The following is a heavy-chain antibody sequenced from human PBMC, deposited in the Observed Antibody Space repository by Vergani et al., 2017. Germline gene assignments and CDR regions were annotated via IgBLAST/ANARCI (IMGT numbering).Heavy chain of an antibody. D-gene: IGHD4-11*01. CDR1: GGSISSGGYY. CDR3: ARDKGDYLQFWVYFDY. V-gene: IGHV4-31*03. Sequence: QVQLQESGPGLVKPSQTLSLTCTVSGGSISSGGYYWSWIRQHPGKGLEWIGYIYYSGSTYYNPSLKSRFTISVDPSKNHFSLKLSSVTAADTAVYYCARDKGDYLQFWVYFDYWGQGTLVTVSS. CDR2: IYYSGST. J-gene: IGHJ4*02.